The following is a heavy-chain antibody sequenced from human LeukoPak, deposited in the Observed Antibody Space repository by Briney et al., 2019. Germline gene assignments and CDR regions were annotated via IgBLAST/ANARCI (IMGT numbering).Heavy chain of an antibody. V-gene: IGHV3-48*03. J-gene: IGHJ4*02. CDR2: ISSSGSTI. CDR3: ARELGDGHDNV. Sequence: PGGSLRLSCAASGFTFSSYEMNWVRQAPGKGLEWVSYISSSGSTIYYADSVKGRFTISRDNAKNSLYLQMNSLRAEDTAVYYCARELGDGHDNVWGQGTLVTVSS. CDR1: GFTFSSYE. D-gene: IGHD3-16*01.